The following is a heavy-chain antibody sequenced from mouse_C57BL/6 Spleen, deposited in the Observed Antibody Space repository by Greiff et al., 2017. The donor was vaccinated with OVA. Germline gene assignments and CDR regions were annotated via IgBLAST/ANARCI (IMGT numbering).Heavy chain of an antibody. J-gene: IGHJ4*01. CDR3: ARGAYSNYAYYAMDY. V-gene: IGHV1-64*01. D-gene: IGHD2-5*01. CDR1: GYTFTSYW. CDR2: IHPNSGST. Sequence: QVQLQQPGAELVKPGASVKLSCKASGYTFTSYWMHWVKQRPGQGLEWIGMIHPNSGSTNYNEKFKSKATLTVDKSSSTAYMQLSSLTSEDSAVYYCARGAYSNYAYYAMDYWGQGTSVTVSS.